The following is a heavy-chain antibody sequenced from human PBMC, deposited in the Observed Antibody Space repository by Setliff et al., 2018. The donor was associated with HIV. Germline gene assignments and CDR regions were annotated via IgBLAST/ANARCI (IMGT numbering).Heavy chain of an antibody. CDR3: ARGRGSSSSWGALMDV. CDR1: GGSISSSTYY. V-gene: IGHV4-39*07. Sequence: PSETLSLTCTVSGGSISSSTYYWGWIRQPPGKGLEWLGTIYYSGSTSYNPSLKSRLTISVDTSKNQFSLQLSSVTAADTAVYFCARGRGSSSSWGALMDVWGQGTTVTVSS. J-gene: IGHJ6*02. D-gene: IGHD6-13*01. CDR2: IYYSGST.